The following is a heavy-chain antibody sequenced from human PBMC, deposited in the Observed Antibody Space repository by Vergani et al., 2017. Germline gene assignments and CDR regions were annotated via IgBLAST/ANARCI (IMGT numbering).Heavy chain of an antibody. J-gene: IGHJ4*02. V-gene: IGHV5-10-1*01. CDR1: GYSFTSYW. D-gene: IGHD2-21*02. CDR3: ATRAYCGGDCYTDDY. Sequence: EVQLVQSGAEVKQPGESLRISCKGSGYSFTSYWISWVRQLPGEGLEWMGRIDPSDSYTNYSPSFQGHVTSSADKSISTAYLQWSSLKASDTAMYYCATRAYCGGDCYTDDYWGQGTLVTVSS. CDR2: IDPSDSYT.